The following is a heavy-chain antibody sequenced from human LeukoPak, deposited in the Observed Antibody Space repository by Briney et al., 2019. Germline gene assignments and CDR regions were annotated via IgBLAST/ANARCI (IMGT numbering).Heavy chain of an antibody. V-gene: IGHV3-23*01. CDR3: AKGQVGTMVRGVPYYFDY. CDR1: GFTFSSYA. CDR2: ISGSGGST. D-gene: IGHD3-10*01. Sequence: GGSLRLSCAASGFTFSSYAMSWVRQAPGKGLEWVSAISGSGGSTYYADSVKGRFTITRDNSKNTLYLQMNSLRAEDTAVYYCAKGQVGTMVRGVPYYFDYWGQGTLVTVSS. J-gene: IGHJ4*02.